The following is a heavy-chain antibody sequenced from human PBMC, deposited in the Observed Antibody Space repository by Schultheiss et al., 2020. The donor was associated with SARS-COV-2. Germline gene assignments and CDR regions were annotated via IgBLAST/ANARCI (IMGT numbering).Heavy chain of an antibody. CDR1: GGSISSSSYY. V-gene: IGHV4-39*01. Sequence: SETLSLTCTVSGGSISSSSYYWGWIRQPPGKGLEWIGSIYYSGSTYYNPSLKSRVTISVDTSKNQFSLKLSSVTAADTAVYYCARGIVVPAAQIDYWGQGTLGTVSS. D-gene: IGHD2-2*01. CDR3: ARGIVVPAAQIDY. CDR2: IYYSGST. J-gene: IGHJ4*02.